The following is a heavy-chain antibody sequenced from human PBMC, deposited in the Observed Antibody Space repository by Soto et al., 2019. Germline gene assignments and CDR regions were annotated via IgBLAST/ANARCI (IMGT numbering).Heavy chain of an antibody. CDR3: ARRWGTTFDY. CDR2: IYYSGST. J-gene: IGHJ4*02. D-gene: IGHD3-16*01. V-gene: IGHV4-59*08. Sequence: QVQLQESGPGLVKPSETLSLTCTVSGGSISSYYWSWIRQPPGKGLEWIGYIYYSGSTNYNSSLKSRATISVDTSKNRFSLKLSSVTAADTAVYYCARRWGTTFDYWGQGTLVTVSS. CDR1: GGSISSYY.